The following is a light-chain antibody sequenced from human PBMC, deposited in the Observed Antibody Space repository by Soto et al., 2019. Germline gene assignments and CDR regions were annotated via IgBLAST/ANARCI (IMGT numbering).Light chain of an antibody. Sequence: EIGLTQSPGTLSLFPGERAALSCRASQSVSNNYLAWYQLKPGQAPSLLIFDASSRATGTPDRFSGSGSGTDFTLTISRLEPEDFAVYYCQLYGSSPRTFGQGTKLEIK. V-gene: IGKV3-20*01. CDR1: QSVSNNY. J-gene: IGKJ2*01. CDR2: DAS. CDR3: QLYGSSPRT.